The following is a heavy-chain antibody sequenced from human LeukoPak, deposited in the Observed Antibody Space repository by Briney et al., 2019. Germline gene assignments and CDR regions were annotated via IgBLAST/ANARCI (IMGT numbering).Heavy chain of an antibody. V-gene: IGHV4-59*01. D-gene: IGHD6-13*01. CDR1: GGSISSYY. Sequence: SETLSLTCTVSGGSISSYYWSWIRQPPGKGLEWIGYIYYSGSTNYNPSLKGRVTISVDTSKNQFSLKLSSVTAADTAAYYCARGDSSSWPYYFDYWGQGTLVTVSS. CDR3: ARGDSSSWPYYFDY. CDR2: IYYSGST. J-gene: IGHJ4*02.